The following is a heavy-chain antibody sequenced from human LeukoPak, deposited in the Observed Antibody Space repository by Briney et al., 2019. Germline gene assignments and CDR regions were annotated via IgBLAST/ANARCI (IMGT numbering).Heavy chain of an antibody. CDR3: ARGEEHGSGTVHFDY. J-gene: IGHJ4*02. CDR2: IYHSGST. CDR1: GGSISSNNW. Sequence: PSETLSLTCGVSGGSISSNNWWSWVRQPPGREVEWIVEIYHSGSTNYNPSLKSRVTMSVDNSKNQFSLKLSSVTAADTAVYYCARGEEHGSGTVHFDYWGQGTLVTVSS. V-gene: IGHV4-4*02. D-gene: IGHD3-10*01.